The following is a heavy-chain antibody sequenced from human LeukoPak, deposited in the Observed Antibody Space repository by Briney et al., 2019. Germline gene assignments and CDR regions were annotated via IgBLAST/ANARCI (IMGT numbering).Heavy chain of an antibody. CDR1: GFTFSSYA. V-gene: IGHV3-23*01. J-gene: IGHJ3*02. D-gene: IGHD3-10*02. Sequence: GSLSFSCAASGFTFSSYAMSWVRQAPGKGLEWVSAISGSGGSTYYADSVKGRFTISRDNSKNTLYLQMNSLRAEDTAVYYCAKGYYYVSCCAFDIWGQGTMVTVSS. CDR2: ISGSGGST. CDR3: AKGYYYVSCCAFDI.